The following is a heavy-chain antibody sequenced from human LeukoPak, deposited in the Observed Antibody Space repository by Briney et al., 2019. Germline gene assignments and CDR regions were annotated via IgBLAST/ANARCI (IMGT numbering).Heavy chain of an antibody. J-gene: IGHJ6*02. Sequence: GGSLRLSCAASGFTFDDYTMHWVRQAPGKGLEWVSLISWDGGSTYYADSMKGRFTISRDNSKNSLYLQMNSLRTEDTALYYCAKDGYCSGGSCYSRYYYYGMDVWGQGTTVTVSS. CDR3: AKDGYCSGGSCYSRYYYYGMDV. V-gene: IGHV3-43*01. CDR1: GFTFDDYT. CDR2: ISWDGGST. D-gene: IGHD2-15*01.